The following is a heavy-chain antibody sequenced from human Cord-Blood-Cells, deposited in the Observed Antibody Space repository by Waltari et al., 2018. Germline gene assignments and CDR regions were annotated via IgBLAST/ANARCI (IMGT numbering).Heavy chain of an antibody. CDR3: ATLDIVATRPFDY. J-gene: IGHJ4*02. D-gene: IGHD5-12*01. CDR1: GGSFGGYY. CDR2: INHSGST. V-gene: IGHV4-34*01. Sequence: QVQLQQWGAGLLKPSEHRSLTCAVYGGSFGGYYWSWIRQPPGKGLEWVGEINHSGSTNYNPSLKSRVTISVDTSKNQFSLKLRSVTAADTAVYYCATLDIVATRPFDYWGQGTLVTVSS.